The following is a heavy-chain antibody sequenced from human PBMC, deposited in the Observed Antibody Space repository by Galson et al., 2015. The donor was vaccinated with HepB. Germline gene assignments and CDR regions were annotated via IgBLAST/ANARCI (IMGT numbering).Heavy chain of an antibody. Sequence: SLRLSCAASGFPFSYYAMTWVRQAPGKGLEWVSAITPSGDNTYSADSLKGRFSISRDNSKNTVFLQMNRLSADDTAIYFCSKVFPEKTDGLYRQARYYFDSWSHGTWVTVSS. V-gene: IGHV3-23*01. J-gene: IGHJ4*01. D-gene: IGHD2-8*01. CDR3: SKVFPEKTDGLYRQARYYFDS. CDR1: GFPFSYYA. CDR2: ITPSGDNT.